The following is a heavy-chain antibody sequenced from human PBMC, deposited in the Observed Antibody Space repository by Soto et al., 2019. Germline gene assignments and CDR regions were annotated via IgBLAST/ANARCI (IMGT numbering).Heavy chain of an antibody. D-gene: IGHD4-17*01. CDR1: GYSFTTHG. CDR2: ISAYNGDT. V-gene: IGHV1-18*04. Sequence: QVQLVQSEAEVRKPGASVKVSCKASGYSFTTHGISWVRRAPGHGLEWMGWISAYNGDTHYVQRFQGRLTMTTDTSTSTAYMELSSLTSDDTAVYYCARDPPFSGILRGMPLMDVWGQGTTVTVSS. CDR3: ARDPPFSGILRGMPLMDV. J-gene: IGHJ6*02.